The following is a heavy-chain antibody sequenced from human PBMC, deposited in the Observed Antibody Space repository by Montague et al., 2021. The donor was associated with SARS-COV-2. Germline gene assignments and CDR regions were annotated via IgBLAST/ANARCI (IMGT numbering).Heavy chain of an antibody. CDR1: GGSISSGCYY. Sequence: TLSLTCTVSGGSISSGCYYWSWIPQHPGKGLVWIGYIYYSGSTYYYPSLKSRVTISVDTTKNQFSLKLSSVTAADTAVYYCARVQGITMIVVVIGGFDIWGQGTMVTVSS. J-gene: IGHJ3*02. D-gene: IGHD3-22*01. CDR3: ARVQGITMIVVVIGGFDI. CDR2: IYYSGST. V-gene: IGHV4-31*03.